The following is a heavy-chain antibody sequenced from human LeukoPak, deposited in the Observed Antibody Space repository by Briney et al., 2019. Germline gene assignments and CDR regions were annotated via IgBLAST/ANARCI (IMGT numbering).Heavy chain of an antibody. V-gene: IGHV4-34*01. CDR1: DESFSGYY. Sequence: SETLSLTCAVYDESFSGYYWSWIRQPPGKRLEWIGGINHSESTNYNPSLKSRVTISVDTSKNQFSLKLSSVTAADTAVYYCARNGRYYGSGSYYYFDYWGQGTLVTVSS. CDR2: INHSEST. J-gene: IGHJ4*02. CDR3: ARNGRYYGSGSYYYFDY. D-gene: IGHD3-10*01.